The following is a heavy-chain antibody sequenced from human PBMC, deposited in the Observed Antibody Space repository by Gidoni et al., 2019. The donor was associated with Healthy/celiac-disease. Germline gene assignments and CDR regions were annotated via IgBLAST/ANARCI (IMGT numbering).Heavy chain of an antibody. Sequence: EVQLLESGGGLVQPGGSLRLSCAPSGFTFSSYAMSWFRQAPGKGLEWGSAISGSGGSTYYADPVKGRFTISRDNSKNTLYLQMNSLRAEDTAVYYCAKGDYGDYFDYWGQGTLVTVSS. J-gene: IGHJ4*02. D-gene: IGHD4-17*01. CDR3: AKGDYGDYFDY. CDR1: GFTFSSYA. CDR2: ISGSGGST. V-gene: IGHV3-23*01.